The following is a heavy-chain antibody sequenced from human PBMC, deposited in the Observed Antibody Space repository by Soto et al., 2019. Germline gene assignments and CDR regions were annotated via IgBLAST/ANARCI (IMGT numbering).Heavy chain of an antibody. CDR3: AVTMVRGGYYYGMDV. J-gene: IGHJ6*02. CDR1: GGTFSSYA. V-gene: IGHV1-69*13. CDR2: IIPIFGTA. Sequence: ASVKVSCKASGGTFSSYAISWVRQAPVQGLEWMGGIIPIFGTANYAQKFQGRVTITADESTSTAYMELSSLRSEDTAVYYCAVTMVRGGYYYGMDVWGQGTTVTVSS. D-gene: IGHD3-10*01.